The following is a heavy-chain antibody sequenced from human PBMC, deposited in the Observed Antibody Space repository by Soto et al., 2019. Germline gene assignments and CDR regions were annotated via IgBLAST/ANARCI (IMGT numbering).Heavy chain of an antibody. V-gene: IGHV4-59*01. Sequence: PSETLSLTCTVSGGSISSYYWSWIRQPPGKGLEWIGYIYYSGSTNYNPSLKSRVTISVDTSKNQFSLKLSSVTAADTAVYYCARVVATYYYYYYMDVWGKGTTVTVSS. D-gene: IGHD5-12*01. CDR1: GGSISSYY. CDR3: ARVVATYYYYYYMDV. CDR2: IYYSGST. J-gene: IGHJ6*03.